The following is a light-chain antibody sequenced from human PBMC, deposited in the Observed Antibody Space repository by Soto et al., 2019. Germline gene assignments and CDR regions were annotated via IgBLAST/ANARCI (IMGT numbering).Light chain of an antibody. CDR1: QSINSY. Sequence: DIQMTQSPSSLSASVGDRVTITCRASQSINSYLNWYQQKPGKAPKLLIYAASSLHSGVPSRFSGSGSGTDFTLTISSLQPEDFATYYCQQSYSSLSITFGQGTRLEIK. CDR2: AAS. V-gene: IGKV1-39*01. J-gene: IGKJ5*01. CDR3: QQSYSSLSIT.